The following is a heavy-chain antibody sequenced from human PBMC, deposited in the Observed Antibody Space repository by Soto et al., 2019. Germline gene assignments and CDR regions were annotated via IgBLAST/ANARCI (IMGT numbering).Heavy chain of an antibody. J-gene: IGHJ5*01. CDR3: VRLIGNSWLDS. CDR2: TYYRSKWFA. D-gene: IGHD2-8*01. Sequence: SQTLSLTCAISGDSVSSYDATWDWIRQSPSRGLEWLGRTYYRSKWFADYAVSVRSRITINPDPSNNQFSLQLNSLTPDDTVVYYCVRLIGNSWLDSWGQGTLVTVSS. V-gene: IGHV6-1*01. CDR1: GDSVSSYDAT.